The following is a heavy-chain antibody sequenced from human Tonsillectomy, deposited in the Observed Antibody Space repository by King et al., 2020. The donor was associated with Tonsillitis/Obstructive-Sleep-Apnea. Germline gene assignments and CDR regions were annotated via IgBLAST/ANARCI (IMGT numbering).Heavy chain of an antibody. CDR3: GRNSAGTGMTAHDY. CDR2: ISTRGTYI. Sequence: VQLVESGGGLVKPGGSLRLSCAASGFTFSTHYMNWVRQAPGKGLEWVSSISTRGTYIYYADSVNGRFTISMDNARSSLYLQMNGLSAEDTAVYYCGRNSAGTGMTAHDYWGQGTLVTVSS. V-gene: IGHV3-21*01. CDR1: GFTFSTHY. J-gene: IGHJ4*02. D-gene: IGHD1-1*01.